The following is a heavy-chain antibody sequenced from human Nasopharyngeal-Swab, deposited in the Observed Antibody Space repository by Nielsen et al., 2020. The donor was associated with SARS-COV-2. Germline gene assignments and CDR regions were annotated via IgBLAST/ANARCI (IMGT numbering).Heavy chain of an antibody. Sequence: ASVKVSCKASGYTFTSYAMHWVRQAPGQRLEWMGWINAGNGNTKYSQKLQGRVTMTTDTSTSTAYMELRSLRSDDTAVYYCARAPTYYDFWSGYSKPSDAFDIWAKGQWSPSLQ. CDR3: ARAPTYYDFWSGYSKPSDAFDI. CDR1: GYTFTSYA. D-gene: IGHD3-3*01. V-gene: IGHV1-3*01. CDR2: INAGNGNT. J-gene: IGHJ3*02.